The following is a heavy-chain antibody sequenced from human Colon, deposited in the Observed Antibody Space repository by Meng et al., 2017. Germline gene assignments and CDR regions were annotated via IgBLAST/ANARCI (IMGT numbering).Heavy chain of an antibody. CDR2: ISTTGSIA. V-gene: IGHV3-11*01. D-gene: IGHD3-22*01. Sequence: QVRLVGSGGGWVKPGGSMRLSCAASGFIFSDYYMAWIRQTPGKGLEWVSYISTTGSIAYYADSVKGRFTISRDNAKNSVYLQMNSLRAEDTAVYYCATTGSRSSGSWGQGTLVTVSS. J-gene: IGHJ4*02. CDR3: ATTGSRSSGS. CDR1: GFIFSDYY.